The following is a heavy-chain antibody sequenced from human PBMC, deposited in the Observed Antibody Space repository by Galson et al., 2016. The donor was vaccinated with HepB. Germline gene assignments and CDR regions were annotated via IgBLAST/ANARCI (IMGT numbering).Heavy chain of an antibody. D-gene: IGHD2-21*01. Sequence: SLRLSCAASGFTLSSYAMTWVRQAPGKGLEWVSAISGSGRNTSYADSVKGRFTISRDNSRNTLYLQMNSLRAEDTAVYYCATIVRGGAYGLWGQGTLVTVSS. V-gene: IGHV3-23*01. CDR3: ATIVRGGAYGL. J-gene: IGHJ4*02. CDR1: GFTLSSYA. CDR2: ISGSGRNT.